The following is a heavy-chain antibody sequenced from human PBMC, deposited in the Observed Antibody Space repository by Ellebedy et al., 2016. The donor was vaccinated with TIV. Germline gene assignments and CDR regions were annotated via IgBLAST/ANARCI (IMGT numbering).Heavy chain of an antibody. CDR3: ARFLGGYCSSTSCLH. CDR1: GYTFTSYD. V-gene: IGHV1-8*01. CDR2: MNPNSGNT. J-gene: IGHJ1*01. Sequence: ASVKVSCXASGYTFTSYDINWVRQATGQGLEWMGWMNPNSGNTGYAQKFQGRVTMTRNTSISTAYMELSSLRSEDTAVYYCARFLGGYCSSTSCLHWGQGTLVTVSS. D-gene: IGHD2-2*01.